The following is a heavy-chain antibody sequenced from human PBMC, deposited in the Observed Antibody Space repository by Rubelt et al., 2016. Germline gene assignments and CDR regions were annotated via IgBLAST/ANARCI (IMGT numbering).Heavy chain of an antibody. CDR2: IDPSDSYT. J-gene: IGHJ6*03. Sequence: EVQLVQSGAEVKKPGESLRISCKGSGYSFTSYWISWVRQMPGKGLEWMGRIDPSDSYTNYSPSCQGHGTISADKSISTAYLQWSSLKASDTAMYYWARLTTVRSYYYYYYMDVWGKGTTVTVSS. CDR3: ARLTTVRSYYYYYYMDV. D-gene: IGHD4-11*01. CDR1: GYSFTSYW. V-gene: IGHV5-10-1*01.